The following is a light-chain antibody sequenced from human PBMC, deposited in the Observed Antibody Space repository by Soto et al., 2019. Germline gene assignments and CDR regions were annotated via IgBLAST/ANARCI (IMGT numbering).Light chain of an antibody. J-gene: IGKJ1*01. V-gene: IGKV1-5*03. Sequence: DIQMTQSPSTLSASVGDRVTITCRASQTINSWLAWYQQKPGKAPKLLIYKASTLESGVPSRFRGSGSGTEFTLTFTSLQPDDFATYYCQQYDSLWTFGQGTKVEIK. CDR3: QQYDSLWT. CDR1: QTINSW. CDR2: KAS.